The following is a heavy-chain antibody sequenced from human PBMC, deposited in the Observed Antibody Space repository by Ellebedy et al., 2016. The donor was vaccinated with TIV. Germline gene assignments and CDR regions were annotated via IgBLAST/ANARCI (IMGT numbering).Heavy chain of an antibody. CDR2: IYYSGST. CDR1: GGSISSYY. CDR3: ASVTAARLAAFDP. V-gene: IGHV4-59*01. Sequence: SETLSLTCTVSGGSISSYYWSWIRQPPGKGLEWIGYIYYSGSTNYNPSLKSRVTISVDTSKNQFSLKLSSVTAADTAVYYCASVTAARLAAFDPWGQGTLVTVSS. J-gene: IGHJ5*02. D-gene: IGHD6-25*01.